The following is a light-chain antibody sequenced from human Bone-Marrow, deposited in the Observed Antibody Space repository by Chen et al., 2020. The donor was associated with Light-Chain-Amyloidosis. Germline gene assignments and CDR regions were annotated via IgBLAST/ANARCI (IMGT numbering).Light chain of an antibody. CDR1: DLPTKY. CDR2: RDT. J-gene: IGLJ2*01. V-gene: IGLV3-25*03. Sequence: SYELTHPPSVSPSPGQTARHTPSGDDLPTKYAYWYQQKPGQAPVLVIHRDTERPSGISERFSGSSSGTTATLTISGVQAEDEADYHCQSADSSGTYEVIFGGGTKLTVL. CDR3: QSADSSGTYEVI.